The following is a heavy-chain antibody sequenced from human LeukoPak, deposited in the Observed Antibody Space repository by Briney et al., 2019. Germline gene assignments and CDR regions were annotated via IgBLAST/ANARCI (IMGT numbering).Heavy chain of an antibody. CDR2: IRSMSAGGTV. CDR1: GLTFSNAW. D-gene: IGHD2-8*01. J-gene: IGHJ4*02. CDR3: TKVGVYYYDA. V-gene: IGHV3-15*01. Sequence: GGSLRLSCTASGLTFSNAWMTWVRQVPGKGLEWVGRIRSMSAGGTVDYAAPVQGRFTISRDDSKNTVYLHMNSLRTEDTAIHYCTKVGVYYYDAWGQGTLVTVSS.